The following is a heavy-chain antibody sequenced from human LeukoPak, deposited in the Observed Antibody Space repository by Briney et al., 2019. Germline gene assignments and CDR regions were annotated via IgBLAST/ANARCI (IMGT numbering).Heavy chain of an antibody. Sequence: APVKVSCKASGYTFTGYYMHWVRQAPGQGLEWMGWINPNSGGTNYAQKFQGRVTMTRDTSISTAYMELSRLRSDDTAVYYCARDLELTVTTEGDYWGQGTLVTVSS. CDR1: GYTFTGYY. CDR3: ARDLELTVTTEGDY. J-gene: IGHJ4*02. CDR2: INPNSGGT. V-gene: IGHV1-2*02. D-gene: IGHD4-17*01.